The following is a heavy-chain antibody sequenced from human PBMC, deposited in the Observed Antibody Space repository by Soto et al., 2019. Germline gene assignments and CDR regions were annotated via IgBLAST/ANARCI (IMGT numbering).Heavy chain of an antibody. CDR2: IYYSGST. D-gene: IGHD2-15*01. Sequence: SETLSLTCTVSGGSISSSSYYWGWIRQPPGKGLEWIGSIYYSGSTYYNPSLKSRVTISVGTSKNQFSLKLSSVTAADTAVYYCASSPRWWLNAFDIWGQGTMVTVSS. V-gene: IGHV4-39*01. CDR1: GGSISSSSYY. J-gene: IGHJ3*02. CDR3: ASSPRWWLNAFDI.